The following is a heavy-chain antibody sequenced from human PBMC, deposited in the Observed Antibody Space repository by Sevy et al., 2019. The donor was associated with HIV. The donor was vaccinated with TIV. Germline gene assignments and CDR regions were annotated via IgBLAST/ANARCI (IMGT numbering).Heavy chain of an antibody. CDR3: ARGLVGANLGTDY. V-gene: IGHV3-11*06. D-gene: IGHD1-26*01. Sequence: GGCLRLSCSASGFTFSDYYMNWIRQAPGKGLEWISYISFSSNYTMYADSVTGRFTISRDNAKNSQYLQMNSLRAEDTSEYYCARGLVGANLGTDYWGQGSLVTVSS. CDR1: GFTFSDYY. J-gene: IGHJ4*02. CDR2: ISFSSNYT.